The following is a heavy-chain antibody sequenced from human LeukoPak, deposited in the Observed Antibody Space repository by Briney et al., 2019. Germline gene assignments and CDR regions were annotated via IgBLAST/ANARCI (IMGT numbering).Heavy chain of an antibody. J-gene: IGHJ4*02. Sequence: GGSLRLSCAASGFTFSNYWMNWVRQAPGKGLEWAANIKQDGSEKYYVDSVKGRFTISRDNAKNSLYLQMNSLRAEDTAVYYCARDRVWTVLYWGQGTLVTVSS. CDR1: GFTFSNYW. CDR2: IKQDGSEK. D-gene: IGHD6-13*01. CDR3: ARDRVWTVLY. V-gene: IGHV3-7*01.